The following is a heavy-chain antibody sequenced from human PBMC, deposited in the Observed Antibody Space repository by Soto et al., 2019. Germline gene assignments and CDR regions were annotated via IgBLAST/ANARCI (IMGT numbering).Heavy chain of an antibody. CDR2: IYYSGST. J-gene: IGHJ6*03. D-gene: IGHD4-17*01. CDR1: GGSISSSSYY. V-gene: IGHV4-39*01. CDR3: ARVWDGDYSYYYYYMDV. Sequence: QLQLQESGPGLVKPSETLSLTCTVSGGSISSSSYYWGWIRQPPGKGLEWIGSIYYSGSTYYNPSLKSRVTLSVDTSKNQFSLKLSSVTAADTAVYYCARVWDGDYSYYYYYMDVWGKGTTVTVSS.